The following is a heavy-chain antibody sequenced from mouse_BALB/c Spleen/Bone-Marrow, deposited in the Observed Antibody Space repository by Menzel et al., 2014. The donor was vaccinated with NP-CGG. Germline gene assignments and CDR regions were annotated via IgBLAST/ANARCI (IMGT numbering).Heavy chain of an antibody. CDR1: GFNIKDTY. Sequence: VQLKESGAELVKPGASVKLSCTASGFNIKDTYMHWVKQRPEQGLEWIGRIDPANGNTKYDPKFQGKATITADISSNTAYLQLSSLTSEDTAVYYCARWLLPYGLDYWGQGTSVTVSS. J-gene: IGHJ4*01. D-gene: IGHD2-3*01. CDR3: ARWLLPYGLDY. CDR2: IDPANGNT. V-gene: IGHV14-3*02.